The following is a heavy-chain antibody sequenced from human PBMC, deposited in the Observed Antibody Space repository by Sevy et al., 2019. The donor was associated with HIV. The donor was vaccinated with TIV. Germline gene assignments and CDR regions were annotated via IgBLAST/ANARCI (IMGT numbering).Heavy chain of an antibody. V-gene: IGHV3-48*02. CDR3: ARDMHIGSGITIFGFDY. CDR1: GFTFSSYS. J-gene: IGHJ4*02. D-gene: IGHD3-3*01. Sequence: GGSLRLSCAASGFTFSSYSMNWVRQAPGKGLEWVSYISSSSSTIYYADSVKGRFTISRDNAKNSLYLQMNSLRDEDTAVYYCARDMHIGSGITIFGFDYWGQGTLVTVSS. CDR2: ISSSSSTI.